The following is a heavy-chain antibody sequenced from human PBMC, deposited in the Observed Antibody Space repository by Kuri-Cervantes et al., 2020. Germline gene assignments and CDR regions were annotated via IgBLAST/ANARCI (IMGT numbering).Heavy chain of an antibody. CDR2: SNAGNGNT. CDR3: ARGQYSSSWYWNYYYGMDV. D-gene: IGHD6-13*01. Sequence: ASVKVSCKASGYTFTSYAMHWVRQAPGQRLEWMGWSNAGNGNTKYSQEFQGRVTITRDTSASTAYMELSSLRSEDTAVYYCARGQYSSSWYWNYYYGMDVWGQGTTVTVSS. CDR1: GYTFTSYA. J-gene: IGHJ6*02. V-gene: IGHV1-3*02.